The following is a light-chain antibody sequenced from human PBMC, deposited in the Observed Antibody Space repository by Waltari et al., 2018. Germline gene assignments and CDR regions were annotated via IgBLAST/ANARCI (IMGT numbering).Light chain of an antibody. V-gene: IGKV1-33*01. J-gene: IGKJ5*01. CDR1: QDITNY. Sequence: DIQMTQSPTSLSASVGDRVTITCQASQDITNYLNWYQQKPGKAPHLLIYDASTLERGVPSRFSGSGSGTDFTFTISRLQPEDIGTYYCQQYDTLLTFGQGTRLEIK. CDR2: DAS. CDR3: QQYDTLLT.